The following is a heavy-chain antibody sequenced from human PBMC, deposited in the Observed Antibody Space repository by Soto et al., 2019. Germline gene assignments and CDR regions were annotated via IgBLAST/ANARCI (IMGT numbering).Heavy chain of an antibody. J-gene: IGHJ5*02. CDR1: GCTFSSYA. D-gene: IGHD3-10*01. CDR2: IIPSFGTA. CDR3: ARDHGPYYGSGSPGP. Sequence: SAVKVSCKASGCTFSSYAIRSVRQAPGQGLEWMGWIIPSFGTANYARKLQGRVTITADESTSTAYMELSSLRSEDTAVYYCARDHGPYYGSGSPGPWGQGILVTVSS. V-gene: IGHV1-69*13.